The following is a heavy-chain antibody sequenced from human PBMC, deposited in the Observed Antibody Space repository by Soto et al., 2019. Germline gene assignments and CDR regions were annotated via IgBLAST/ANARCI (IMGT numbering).Heavy chain of an antibody. V-gene: IGHV3-30*03. CDR2: ISFDGTNK. CDR3: ARRIESASSYGADYLDF. D-gene: IGHD6-6*01. Sequence: QVQLVESGGDVVQPGRSLRLSCAASGFTFSSYGMHWVRQAPGKGLEWVAVISFDGTNKYQADSVKGRFTISRDNSKNALYLQMNSLRPEDTDVYYCARRIESASSYGADYLDFWGQGTLVTVSS. CDR1: GFTFSSYG. J-gene: IGHJ4*02.